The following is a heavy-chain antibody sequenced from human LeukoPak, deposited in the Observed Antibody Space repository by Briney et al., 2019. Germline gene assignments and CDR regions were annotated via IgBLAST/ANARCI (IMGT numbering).Heavy chain of an antibody. Sequence: PGRSLRLSCAASGFTFSSYGMHWVRQAPGKGLEWVAVISYDGSNKYYADSVKGRFTISRDNSKNTLYLQMNSLRAEDTAVYYCAKDPAMYGDYPIFDYWGQGTLVTGSS. J-gene: IGHJ4*02. CDR2: ISYDGSNK. D-gene: IGHD4-17*01. CDR3: AKDPAMYGDYPIFDY. CDR1: GFTFSSYG. V-gene: IGHV3-30*18.